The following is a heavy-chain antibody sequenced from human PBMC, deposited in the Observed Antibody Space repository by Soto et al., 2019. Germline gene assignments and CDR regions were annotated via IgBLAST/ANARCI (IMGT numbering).Heavy chain of an antibody. CDR1: GVSISSDNYY. CDR3: AAATVTNIYLDS. V-gene: IGHV4-31*06. Sequence: PSETLSLTCTVSGVSISSDNYYWSWIRQHPGKGLEWIGYIYYSGSTYYNPSLRRQVNISVDTSKNQFSLKLTSVTAADTAVYPCAAATVTNIYLDSWGHGTLVTDSS. J-gene: IGHJ5*01. CDR2: IYYSGST. D-gene: IGHD4-17*01.